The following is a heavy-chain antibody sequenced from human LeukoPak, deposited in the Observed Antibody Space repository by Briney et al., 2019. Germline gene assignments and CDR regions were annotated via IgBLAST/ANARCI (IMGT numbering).Heavy chain of an antibody. V-gene: IGHV3-74*01. CDR3: ARDKVYYGSGSYGY. Sequence: GGSLSLSCAASGFTFSSYWMHWVRQAPGKGLVWVSRINSDGSSPSYADSVKGRFTISRDNAKNTLYLQMNSLRVEDTAVYYCARDKVYYGSGSYGYWGQGTLVTVSS. D-gene: IGHD3-10*01. J-gene: IGHJ4*02. CDR2: INSDGSSP. CDR1: GFTFSSYW.